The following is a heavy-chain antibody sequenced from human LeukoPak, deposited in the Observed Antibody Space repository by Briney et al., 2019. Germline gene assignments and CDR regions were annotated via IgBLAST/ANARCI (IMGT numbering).Heavy chain of an antibody. CDR3: ARHYRIAARHPTGYYYYMDV. V-gene: IGHV4-59*01. D-gene: IGHD6-6*01. CDR2: IYYSGST. J-gene: IGHJ6*03. Sequence: SETLSLTCTVTGGSISSYYWSWIRQPPGKGLQWIGYIYYSGSTNYNPSLKSRVTISVDTSKNQFSLKLSSVTAADTAVYYCARHYRIAARHPTGYYYYMDVWGKGTTVTVSS. CDR1: GGSISSYY.